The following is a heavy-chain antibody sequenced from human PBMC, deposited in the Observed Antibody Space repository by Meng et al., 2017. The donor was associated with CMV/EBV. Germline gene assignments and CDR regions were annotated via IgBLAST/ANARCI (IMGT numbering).Heavy chain of an antibody. J-gene: IGHJ4*02. CDR2: ISGTGHNT. CDR1: FTFSNYA. V-gene: IGHV3-23*01. D-gene: IGHD3-3*01. CDR3: AKLDTFDSWSGHSYYFDY. Sequence: FTFSNYAMSWVRQAPGKGLEWVSGISGTGHNTYYADSVKGRFIISRDNSKNTLYMHINSLRAEDTAVYYCAKLDTFDSWSGHSYYFDYWGQGTLVTVSS.